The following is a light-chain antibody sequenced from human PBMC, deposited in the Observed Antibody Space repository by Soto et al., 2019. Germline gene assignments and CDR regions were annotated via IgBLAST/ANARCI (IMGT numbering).Light chain of an antibody. V-gene: IGLV1-44*01. Sequence: QSMLTQPPSASGTPGQRVSIACSGSSSNIGSNSVNWYQHLPGTAPKLLIYGRDQRPSGVPDRFSGSKSGASASLAISGLQSEDEADYYCAAWDDSLNGVLFGGGTKLTVL. CDR3: AAWDDSLNGVL. CDR1: SSNIGSNS. J-gene: IGLJ3*02. CDR2: GRD.